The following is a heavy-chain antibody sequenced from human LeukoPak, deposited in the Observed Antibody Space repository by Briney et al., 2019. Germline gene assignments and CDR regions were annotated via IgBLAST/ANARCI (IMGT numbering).Heavy chain of an antibody. CDR1: GDSMNSFTYF. V-gene: IGHV4-31*03. CDR3: ARGGRGYSYGLDS. Sequence: SETLSLTCTVSGDSMNSFTYFWTWIRQHPGKGLEWIGYVCYSGGTYLNPSLKRRLTMSSDTPNNQVSLHLTSVTAADTAVYYCARGGRGYSYGLDSWGQGIPVTVSS. CDR2: VCYSGGT. J-gene: IGHJ5*01. D-gene: IGHD5-18*01.